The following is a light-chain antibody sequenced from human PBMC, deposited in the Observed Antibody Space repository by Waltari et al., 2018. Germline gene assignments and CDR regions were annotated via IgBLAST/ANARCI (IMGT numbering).Light chain of an antibody. J-gene: IGLJ2*01. Sequence: SSELTQDPAVSVALGQTVRITCQGDSLRSYYASWYQQKPGQAPVLVIYGKNNRPSGIPDRFSGSSSGNTASLTIRGAQAEDEADYYCNSRDSSGNHVVFGGGTKLTVL. CDR1: SLRSYY. CDR3: NSRDSSGNHVV. V-gene: IGLV3-19*01. CDR2: GKN.